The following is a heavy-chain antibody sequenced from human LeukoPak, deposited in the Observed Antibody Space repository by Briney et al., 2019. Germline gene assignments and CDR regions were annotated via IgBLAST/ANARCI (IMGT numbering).Heavy chain of an antibody. D-gene: IGHD2-21*01. J-gene: IGHJ5*02. Sequence: ASVKVSCKTSGYSFTDYYMHWVRQAPGQGLEWMGWINPNSGGTSSAQKFQGRVTMTRDTSITTVYMEASWLTSDDTAIYYCARADRLHGGPYLIGPWGQGTLVTVYS. CDR2: INPNSGGT. V-gene: IGHV1-2*02. CDR1: GYSFTDYY. CDR3: ARADRLHGGPYLIGP.